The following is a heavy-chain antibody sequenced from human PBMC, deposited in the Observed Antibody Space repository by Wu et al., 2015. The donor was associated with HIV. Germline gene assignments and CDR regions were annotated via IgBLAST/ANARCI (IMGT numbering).Heavy chain of an antibody. CDR1: GYIFSGHY. Sequence: QVQLVQSGAEVKKPGASVKVSCKASGYIFSGHYMNWVRQAPGQGLEWMGWINPASGGTRYAEKFQGRVTMTSDTSINTAYMELSSLRSDDTAVYYCARDMGHEGRQWLVQPGAFDIWGQGTMVTVSS. V-gene: IGHV1-2*02. J-gene: IGHJ3*02. CDR2: INPASGGT. CDR3: ARDMGHEGRQWLVQPGAFDI. D-gene: IGHD6-19*01.